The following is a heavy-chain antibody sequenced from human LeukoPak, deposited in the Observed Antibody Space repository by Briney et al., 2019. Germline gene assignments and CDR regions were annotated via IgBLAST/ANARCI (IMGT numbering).Heavy chain of an antibody. CDR2: IYYSGST. CDR3: AREYSGYDYRWFDP. CDR1: GGSISSYY. J-gene: IGHJ5*02. D-gene: IGHD5-12*01. V-gene: IGHV4-59*01. Sequence: SETLSLTCTVSGGSISSYYWSWIRQLPGKGLEWIGYIYYSGSTNYNPSLKSRVTISVDTSKNQFSLKLSSVTAADTAVYYCAREYSGYDYRWFDPWGQGTLVTVSS.